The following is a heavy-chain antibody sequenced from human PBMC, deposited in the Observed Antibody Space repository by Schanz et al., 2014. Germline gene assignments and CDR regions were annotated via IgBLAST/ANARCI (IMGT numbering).Heavy chain of an antibody. CDR3: ARPIYDLWSGSFDY. CDR2: IKQDGIEK. V-gene: IGHV3-7*01. D-gene: IGHD3-3*01. Sequence: EVQLVESGGGLVQPGGSLRLSCAASGFTFGNFFMSWVRQAPGKGLEWVANIKQDGIEKYYVDSVKGRFTISRDNAKNSLYLQMNSLTADDTAVYYCARPIYDLWSGSFDYWGQGTLVTVSS. J-gene: IGHJ4*02. CDR1: GFTFGNFF.